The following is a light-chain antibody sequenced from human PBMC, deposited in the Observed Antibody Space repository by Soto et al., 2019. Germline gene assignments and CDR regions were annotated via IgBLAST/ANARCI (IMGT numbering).Light chain of an antibody. Sequence: EIVMTQSPATLSVSPGERATLSCRASQSVSSNLAWYQQKPGQAPRLLIYGASTRATGIPARFSGSGSGTEFTLTISSLRSEDFAAYYRQQYNNWPPYTFGQGTKLEIK. CDR1: QSVSSN. V-gene: IGKV3-15*01. J-gene: IGKJ2*01. CDR2: GAS. CDR3: QQYNNWPPYT.